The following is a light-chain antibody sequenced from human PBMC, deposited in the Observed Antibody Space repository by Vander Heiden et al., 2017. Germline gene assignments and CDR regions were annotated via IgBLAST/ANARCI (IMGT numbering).Light chain of an antibody. CDR1: SSDVGGYNY. Sequence: QSALTQPRSVSGSPGQSVTISCTGTSSDVGGYNYVSWYQQHPGKAPKLMIYDVSKRPSGVPGRFSGSKSGTTASLTISGLQAEDDADYYCCSYAGSYTWVFGGGTKLTVL. V-gene: IGLV2-11*01. CDR3: CSYAGSYTWV. CDR2: DVS. J-gene: IGLJ3*02.